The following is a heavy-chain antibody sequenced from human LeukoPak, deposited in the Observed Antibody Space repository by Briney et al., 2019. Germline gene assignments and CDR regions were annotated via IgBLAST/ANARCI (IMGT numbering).Heavy chain of an antibody. V-gene: IGHV3-73*01. CDR1: GFSFSDSA. CDR3: TRGDYYDSSGYYLLFDC. J-gene: IGHJ4*02. Sequence: GGSLRLSCATSGFSFSDSAMHWVRQASGKGPEWVGRIRTKANAYATAYAASVKGRFTISRDDSKNTAYLQMSSLKTDDTAVYYCTRGDYYDSSGYYLLFDCWGQGTLVTVSS. D-gene: IGHD3-22*01. CDR2: IRTKANAYAT.